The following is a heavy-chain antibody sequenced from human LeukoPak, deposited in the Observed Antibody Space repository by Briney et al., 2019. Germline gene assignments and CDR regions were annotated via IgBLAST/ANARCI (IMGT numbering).Heavy chain of an antibody. CDR3: TRGLGDFWSGYSPPF. V-gene: IGHV4-34*01. CDR1: GGSFSGYY. D-gene: IGHD3-3*01. CDR2: IDHTEST. Sequence: SETLSLTCAVYGGSFSGYYWSWLRQPPGKGLEWIAEIDHTESTYYNPSLRSRVTISVDRSKNQFSLNMTSVTAADTAVYYCTRGLGDFWSGYSPPFWGQGTLVTVSS. J-gene: IGHJ4*02.